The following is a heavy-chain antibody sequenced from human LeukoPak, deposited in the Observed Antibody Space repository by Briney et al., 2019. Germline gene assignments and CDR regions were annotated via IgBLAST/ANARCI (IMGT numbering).Heavy chain of an antibody. J-gene: IGHJ4*02. CDR2: IYSGGST. D-gene: IGHD3-10*01. Sequence: GGSLRLSCAASGFTVSSNYMSWVRRAPGKGLEWVSVIYSGGSTYYTDSVKGRFTISRDNSKNTLYLQMNSLRAEDTAVYYCARDGMVRGVIGKDYWGQGTLVTVSS. CDR1: GFTVSSNY. V-gene: IGHV3-66*01. CDR3: ARDGMVRGVIGKDY.